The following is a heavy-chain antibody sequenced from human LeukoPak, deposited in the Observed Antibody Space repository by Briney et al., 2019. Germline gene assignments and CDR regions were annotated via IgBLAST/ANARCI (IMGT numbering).Heavy chain of an antibody. Sequence: PAGRSLRLSCAASGFTFSSYGMHWVRQAPGKGLEWVAVISYDGSNKYYADSVKGRFTISRDNSKNTLYLQMNSLRAEDTAVYYCAILANMDFDYWGQGTLVTVSS. CDR1: GFTFSSYG. D-gene: IGHD2/OR15-2a*01. CDR2: ISYDGSNK. V-gene: IGHV3-30*03. J-gene: IGHJ4*02. CDR3: AILANMDFDY.